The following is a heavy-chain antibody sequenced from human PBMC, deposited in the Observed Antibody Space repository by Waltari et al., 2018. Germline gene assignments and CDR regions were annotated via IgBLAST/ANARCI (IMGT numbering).Heavy chain of an antibody. V-gene: IGHV3-15*07. J-gene: IGHJ3*01. D-gene: IGHD3-9*01. Sequence: EVQLVESGGGLVKPGESLRLSCAGSGFSFSNAWMNWVRQAPGRGLEWVGRIKIKDDGETTDYAASVKGRFTISRDDSKNTMYPQMNSLKTEDTALYYCTTALAIIAFNVWGQGTKVTVSS. CDR1: GFSFSNAW. CDR2: IKIKDDGETT. CDR3: TTALAIIAFNV.